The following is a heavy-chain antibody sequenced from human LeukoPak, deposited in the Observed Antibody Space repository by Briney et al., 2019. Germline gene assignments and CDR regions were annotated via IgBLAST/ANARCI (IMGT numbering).Heavy chain of an antibody. D-gene: IGHD5-12*01. V-gene: IGHV5-51*01. CDR3: ARLFIARGYSGYDVEYYFDY. CDR1: GYSFTSYW. J-gene: IGHJ4*02. CDR2: IYPGDSDT. Sequence: GESLKISCKGSGYSFTSYWIGWVRQMPGKGLEWMGIIYPGDSDTRYSPSFQGQVTISADKSISTAYLQWSSLKASDTAMYYCARLFIARGYSGYDVEYYFDYWGQGTLVTVSS.